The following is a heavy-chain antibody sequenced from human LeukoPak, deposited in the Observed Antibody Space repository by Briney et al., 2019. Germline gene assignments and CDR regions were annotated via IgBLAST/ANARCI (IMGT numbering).Heavy chain of an antibody. CDR3: AREDRNAFDF. J-gene: IGHJ3*01. CDR2: ISAHNGNT. Sequence: ASVKVSCKASGYTFTNYIINWVRQAPGQGLEWMGWISAHNGNTYYAQKYQGRVAMTTDTSTTTAYMELRSLRSDDTAVYYCAREDRNAFDFWGQGTMVTVSS. V-gene: IGHV1-18*01. CDR1: GYTFTNYI.